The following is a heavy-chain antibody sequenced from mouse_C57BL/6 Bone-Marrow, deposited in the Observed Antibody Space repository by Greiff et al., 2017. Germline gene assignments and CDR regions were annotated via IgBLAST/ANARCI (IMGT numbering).Heavy chain of an antibody. D-gene: IGHD1-1*01. Sequence: VKLVESGPELVKPGASVKISCKASGYAFSSSWMNWVKQRPGKGLEWIGRIYPGDGDTNYNGKFKGKATLTADKSSSTAYMQLSSLTSEDSAVYFCAMHYYGTRGDYWGQGTTLTVSS. V-gene: IGHV1-82*01. J-gene: IGHJ2*01. CDR2: IYPGDGDT. CDR3: AMHYYGTRGDY. CDR1: GYAFSSSW.